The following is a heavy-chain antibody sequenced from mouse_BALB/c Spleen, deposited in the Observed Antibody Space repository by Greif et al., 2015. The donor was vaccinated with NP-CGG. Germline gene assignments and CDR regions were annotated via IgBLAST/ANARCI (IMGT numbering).Heavy chain of an antibody. CDR1: GYTFTSYW. V-gene: IGHV1-7*01. J-gene: IGHJ3*01. D-gene: IGHD4-1*01. CDR2: INPSTGYT. Sequence: VQLQQSGAVLAKPGASVKLSCKASGYTFTSYWMHWVKQRPGQGLEWIGYINPSTGYTEYNQKFKDKATLTADKSSSTAYMQLSIRTSEDSAVYYCARREGTGTFAYWGQGTLVTVSA. CDR3: ARREGTGTFAY.